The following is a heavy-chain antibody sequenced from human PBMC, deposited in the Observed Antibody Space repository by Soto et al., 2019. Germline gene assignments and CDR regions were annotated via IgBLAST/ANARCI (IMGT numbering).Heavy chain of an antibody. CDR2: ISNSGST. Sequence: SETLSLTCTVSGGSVTSDEDYWTWIRQSPGKGLEWIGYISNSGSTGYNPSLKTRLSMXXXRXXXXXTLXLXXVTXADTAVYFCATESGSTYGYFDHWGQGTQVTVSS. CDR3: ATESGSTYGYFDH. D-gene: IGHD5-18*01. J-gene: IGHJ4*02. CDR1: GGSVTSDEDY. V-gene: IGHV4-30-4*01.